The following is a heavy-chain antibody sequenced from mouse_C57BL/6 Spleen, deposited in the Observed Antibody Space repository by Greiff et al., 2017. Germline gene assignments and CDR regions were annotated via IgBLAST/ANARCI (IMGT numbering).Heavy chain of an antibody. V-gene: IGHV1-50*01. CDR3: ARYGNDPYAMDY. D-gene: IGHD2-2*01. CDR1: GYTFTSYW. Sequence: VQLQQPGAELVKPGASVKLSCKASGYTFTSYWMQWVKQRPGQGLEWIGEIDPSDSYTNYNQKFKGKATLTVDTSSSTAYMQLSSLTSEDSAVYYCARYGNDPYAMDYWGQGTSVTVSS. J-gene: IGHJ4*01. CDR2: IDPSDSYT.